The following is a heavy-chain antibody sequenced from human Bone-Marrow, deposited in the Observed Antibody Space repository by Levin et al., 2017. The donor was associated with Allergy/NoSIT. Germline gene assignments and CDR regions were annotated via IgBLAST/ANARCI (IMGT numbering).Heavy chain of an antibody. J-gene: IGHJ4*02. V-gene: IGHV3-48*02. Sequence: RGSLKISCAASGFPFRHYTMNWVRQAPGKGLEWVSCITSSGDSTYYADSVKGRFTISRDNAKNSLYLQLNRLRDEDTAMYYCARDPARGYYDSSGYSGDHWGQGTLVTVSS. CDR2: ITSSGDST. CDR1: GFPFRHYT. CDR3: ARDPARGYYDSSGYSGDH. D-gene: IGHD3-22*01.